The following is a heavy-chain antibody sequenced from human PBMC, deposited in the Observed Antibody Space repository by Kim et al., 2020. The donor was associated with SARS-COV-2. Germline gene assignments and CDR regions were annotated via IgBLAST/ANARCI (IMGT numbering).Heavy chain of an antibody. CDR3: VRGENTAMVTFDY. Sequence: YVDSVKCRFTISRDNAKNSLYLQMNSLRAEDTAVYYCVRGENTAMVTFDYWGQGTLVAVSS. V-gene: IGHV3-7*01. D-gene: IGHD5-18*01. J-gene: IGHJ4*02.